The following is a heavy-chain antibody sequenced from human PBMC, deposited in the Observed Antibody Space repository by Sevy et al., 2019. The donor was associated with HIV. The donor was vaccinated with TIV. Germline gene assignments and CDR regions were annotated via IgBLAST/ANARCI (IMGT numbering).Heavy chain of an antibody. J-gene: IGHJ4*02. CDR3: AKGQGYDYIWGNERSEYYFDY. V-gene: IGHV3-30*18. CDR1: RFTFSTYD. Sequence: GGSLRLSCAASRFTFSTYDIHWVRQAPGKGLEWVAVISHDVSYQYYTDSVKGRFTISRDDSKNKAYLQMNSLRADDSGVYYCAKGQGYDYIWGNERSEYYFDYWGQGTLVTVSS. CDR2: ISHDVSYQ. D-gene: IGHD3-16*01.